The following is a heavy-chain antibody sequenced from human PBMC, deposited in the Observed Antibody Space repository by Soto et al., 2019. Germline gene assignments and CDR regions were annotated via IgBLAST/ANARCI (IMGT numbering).Heavy chain of an antibody. CDR2: IIPIFGTA. CDR3: STDLGYYDTNGYPH. D-gene: IGHD3-22*01. J-gene: IGHJ4*02. CDR1: GGTFSSYA. V-gene: IGHV1-69*13. Sequence: SVKVSCKASGGTFSSYAISWVRQAPGQGLEWMGGIIPIFGTANYAQKFQGRVTITADESTSTAYMELNSLKTEDTAVYYCSTDLGYYDTNGYPHWGPGTLVTVS.